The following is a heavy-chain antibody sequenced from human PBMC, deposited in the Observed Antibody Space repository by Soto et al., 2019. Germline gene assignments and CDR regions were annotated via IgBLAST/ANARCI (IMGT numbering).Heavy chain of an antibody. V-gene: IGHV4-34*01. CDR3: ARAGGAAAGNWFDP. CDR2: INHSGST. CDR1: GGSFSGYY. J-gene: IGHJ5*02. Sequence: SETLSLTCAVYGGSFSGYYWSWIRQPPGKGLEWIGEINHSGSTNYNPSLKSRVTISVDTSKNQFSLKLSSVTAADTAVYYCARAGGAAAGNWFDPWGQGTLVTVSS. D-gene: IGHD6-13*01.